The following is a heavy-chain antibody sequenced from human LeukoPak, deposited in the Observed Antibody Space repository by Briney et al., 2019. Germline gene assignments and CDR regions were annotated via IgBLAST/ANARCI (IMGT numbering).Heavy chain of an antibody. Sequence: ASVKVSCKASGYTFTSYDINWVRQATGQGLEWMGWMNPNSGNTGYAQKFQGRVTITRNTSISTAYMELSSLRSEDTAVYYCARGGGLVDFYYYMDVWGKGTTVTVSS. J-gene: IGHJ6*03. CDR2: MNPNSGNT. D-gene: IGHD3/OR15-3a*01. CDR1: GYTFTSYD. V-gene: IGHV1-8*03. CDR3: ARGGGLVDFYYYMDV.